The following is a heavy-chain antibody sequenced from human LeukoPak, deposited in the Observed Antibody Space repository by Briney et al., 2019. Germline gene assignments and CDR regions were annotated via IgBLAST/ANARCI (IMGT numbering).Heavy chain of an antibody. CDR2: TNQDGSQK. CDR1: GFNFRDFW. Sequence: GGSLGLSCAASGFNFRDFWMNWIRQAPGKGLEWVANTNQDGSQKYYVDSVRGRFTISRDNAENLFYLQIDSLRVEDTAIYYCAAWGSGDYWGQGTLVTVSS. V-gene: IGHV3-7*03. J-gene: IGHJ4*02. CDR3: AAWGSGDY. D-gene: IGHD7-27*01.